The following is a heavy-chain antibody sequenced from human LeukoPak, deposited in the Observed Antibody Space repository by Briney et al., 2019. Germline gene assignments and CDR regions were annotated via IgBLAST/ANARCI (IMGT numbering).Heavy chain of an antibody. CDR2: ISWNSGSI. V-gene: IGHV3-9*01. CDR1: GFTFDDYA. J-gene: IGHJ4*02. D-gene: IGHD3-10*01. CDR3: AKVLPGDPNYFDY. Sequence: PGGSLRLSCAASGFTFDDYAIHWVRQAPGKGLEWVSGISWNSGSIGYADSVKGRFTISRDNAKNSLYLQMNSLRAEDTALYYCAKVLPGDPNYFDYWGQGTLVTVSS.